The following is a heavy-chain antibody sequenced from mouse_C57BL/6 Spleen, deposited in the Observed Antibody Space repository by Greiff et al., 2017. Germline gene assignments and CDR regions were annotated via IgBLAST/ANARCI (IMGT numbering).Heavy chain of an antibody. V-gene: IGHV1-53*01. J-gene: IGHJ4*01. CDR1: GYTFTSYW. CDR3: ASKPRTGKDCAMDY. CDR2: INPSNGGT. D-gene: IGHD4-1*01. Sequence: QVQLKQPGTELVKPGASVKLSCKASGYTFTSYWMHWVQQRPGQGLEWIGNINPSNGGTNYNEKFKSQATMTVDKSSSTAYMQLSSLTSEDSAVYYCASKPRTGKDCAMDYWGQGTSVTVSS.